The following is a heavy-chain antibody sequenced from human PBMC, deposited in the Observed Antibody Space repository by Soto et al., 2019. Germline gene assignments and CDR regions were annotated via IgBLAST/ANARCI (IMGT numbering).Heavy chain of an antibody. D-gene: IGHD2-2*01. V-gene: IGHV1-24*01. Sequence: AGVTVSCEVSGYPLPHLSIDWVGQAPGQGVEWMGGVDPEDGETIYAQKYQGRVTMTEDTSTDTAHMELSSLRSEDTAVYYCATDSVGYCSSTSCYRSWFDPWGQGTLVTVAS. CDR3: ATDSVGYCSSTSCYRSWFDP. CDR2: VDPEDGET. CDR1: GYPLPHLS. J-gene: IGHJ5*02.